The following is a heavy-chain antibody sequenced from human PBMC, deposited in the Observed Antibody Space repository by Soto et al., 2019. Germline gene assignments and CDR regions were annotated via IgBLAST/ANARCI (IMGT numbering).Heavy chain of an antibody. Sequence: SETLSLTCAVYGGSFSGYYWSWIRQPPGKGLEWIGEINHSGSTNYNPSLKSRVTISVDTSKNQFSLKLSSVTAADTAVYYCARGSKVVVVAATPVGPPTWFDPWGQGTLVTVSS. CDR2: INHSGST. J-gene: IGHJ5*02. V-gene: IGHV4-34*01. D-gene: IGHD2-15*01. CDR3: ARGSKVVVVAATPVGPPTWFDP. CDR1: GGSFSGYY.